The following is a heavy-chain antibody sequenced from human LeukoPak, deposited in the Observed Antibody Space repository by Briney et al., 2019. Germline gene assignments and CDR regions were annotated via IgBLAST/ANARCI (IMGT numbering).Heavy chain of an antibody. Sequence: SETLSLTCTVSGGSISSYYWSWIRQPPGKGLEWIGYIYYSGSTNYNPSLKSRVTISVDTSKNQFSLKLSSVTAADTAVYYCVREYYYDSSGRVGAFDIWSQGTKVTVSS. J-gene: IGHJ3*02. CDR2: IYYSGST. CDR3: VREYYYDSSGRVGAFDI. V-gene: IGHV4-59*08. D-gene: IGHD3-22*01. CDR1: GGSISSYY.